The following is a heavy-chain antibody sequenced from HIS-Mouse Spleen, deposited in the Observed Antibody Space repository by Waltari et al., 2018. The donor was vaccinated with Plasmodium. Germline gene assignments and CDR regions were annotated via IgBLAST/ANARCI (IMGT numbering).Heavy chain of an antibody. Sequence: QVQLVESGGGVVQPGRSLGLSCAPRGFTFGTFPCPGSRQAPGKGLEWVAVISYDGSNKYYADSVKGRFTISRDNSKNTLYLQMNSLRAEDTAVYYCARDGGSGWFSDYWGQGTLVTVSS. CDR2: ISYDGSNK. D-gene: IGHD6-19*01. CDR1: GFTFGTFP. J-gene: IGHJ4*02. CDR3: ARDGGSGWFSDY. V-gene: IGHV3-30*04.